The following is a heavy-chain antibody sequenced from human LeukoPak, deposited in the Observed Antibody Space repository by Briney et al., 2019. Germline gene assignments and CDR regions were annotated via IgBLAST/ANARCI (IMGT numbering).Heavy chain of an antibody. V-gene: IGHV3-23*01. CDR3: AKDSADY. J-gene: IGHJ4*02. Sequence: GGSLRLSCATSGFTFSSLAMSWVRQAPGKGLEWVPAITRSGVSTHYADSVKGRFTISRDNSKNTLYLQMNSLRAEDTAVYYCAKDSADYWGQGTLVTVSS. CDR2: ITRSGVST. CDR1: GFTFSSLA.